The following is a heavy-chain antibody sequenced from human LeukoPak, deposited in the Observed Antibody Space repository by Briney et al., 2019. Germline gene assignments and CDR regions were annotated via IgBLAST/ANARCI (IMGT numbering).Heavy chain of an antibody. D-gene: IGHD3-22*01. J-gene: IGHJ1*01. Sequence: ASLKVSCKASGYTFTDYYLQWVRQAPGQGLEWMGWINPSSGDTKYAQEFQGRVTMTRDTSISTAYMELSSLRSDDTAVYYCARATIIVVGVEQQHNEFFQYWGQGTLVTVSS. CDR3: ARATIIVVGVEQQHNEFFQY. CDR2: INPSSGDT. V-gene: IGHV1-2*02. CDR1: GYTFTDYY.